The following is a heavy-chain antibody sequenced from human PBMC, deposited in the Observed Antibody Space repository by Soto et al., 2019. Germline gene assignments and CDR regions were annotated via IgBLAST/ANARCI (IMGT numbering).Heavy chain of an antibody. Sequence: PGGSLRLSCEASGFTFNTYSMHWFRQPPGKGLEWLAAIWYDGTQKYYADSVKGRFIISRDNSKKTLYLEMNSLRAEDTAVYYCARAGGTTVTGLWHFDSWGQGT. J-gene: IGHJ4*02. CDR3: ARAGGTTVTGLWHFDS. CDR1: GFTFNTYS. D-gene: IGHD4-17*01. V-gene: IGHV3-33*01. CDR2: IWYDGTQK.